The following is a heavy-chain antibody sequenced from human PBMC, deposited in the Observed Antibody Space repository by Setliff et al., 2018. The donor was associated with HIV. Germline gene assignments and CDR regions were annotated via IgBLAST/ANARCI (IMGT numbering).Heavy chain of an antibody. CDR2: FDPEDGET. V-gene: IGHV1-24*01. CDR3: ATRPRDDFWSGFDY. Sequence: ASVKVSCKVSGYTLTKLSIHWVRQGPGKGLEWMGGFDPEDGETIYAQKFQGRVTMTEGTSIDTAYMRMSSLRSEDTAVYYCATRPRDDFWSGFDYWGRGTLVTVSS. CDR1: GYTLTKLS. D-gene: IGHD3-3*01. J-gene: IGHJ4*02.